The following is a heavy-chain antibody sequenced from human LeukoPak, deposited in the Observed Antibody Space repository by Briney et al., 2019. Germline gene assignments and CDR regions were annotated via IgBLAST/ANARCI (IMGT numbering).Heavy chain of an antibody. CDR3: AKGPQLGSGYHPDY. Sequence: GGSLSLSCAVSGFTLSSAAMTWVRQAPGKGLEWVSTITGSDDGTYYADAVNGRFTINRDYSKNTLNLQMNSLRVEDTAIYYCAKGPQLGSGYHPDYWGQGTLVTVSS. D-gene: IGHD3-22*01. J-gene: IGHJ4*02. CDR1: GFTLSSAA. V-gene: IGHV3-23*01. CDR2: ITGSDDGT.